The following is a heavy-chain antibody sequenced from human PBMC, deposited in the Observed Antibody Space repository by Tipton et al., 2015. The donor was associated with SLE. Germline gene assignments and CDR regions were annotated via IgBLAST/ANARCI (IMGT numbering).Heavy chain of an antibody. CDR3: VRDQVGVGDFDY. V-gene: IGHV4-59*01. D-gene: IGHD3-16*01. J-gene: IGHJ4*02. Sequence: LRLSCTVSGGSISSYYWSWIRQPPGKGLEWIGYIYYSGSTNYNPSLKSRVTISVDTSKNQFSLRLTSVTAADTAVYYCVRDQVGVGDFDYWGQGALVTVSS. CDR1: GGSISSYY. CDR2: IYYSGST.